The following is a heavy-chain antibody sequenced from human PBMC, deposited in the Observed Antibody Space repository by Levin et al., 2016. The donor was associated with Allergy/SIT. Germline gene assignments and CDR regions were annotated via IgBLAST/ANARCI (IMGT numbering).Heavy chain of an antibody. V-gene: IGHV3-48*02. CDR3: ARDYYDSSGYYRNDAFDI. Sequence: GESLKISCAASGFTFSSYSMNWVRQAPGKGLEWVSYISSSSSTIYYADSVKGRFTISRDNAKNSLYLQMNSLRDEDTAVYYCARDYYDSSGYYRNDAFDIWGQGTMVTVSS. CDR1: GFTFSSYS. CDR2: ISSSSSTI. J-gene: IGHJ3*02. D-gene: IGHD3-22*01.